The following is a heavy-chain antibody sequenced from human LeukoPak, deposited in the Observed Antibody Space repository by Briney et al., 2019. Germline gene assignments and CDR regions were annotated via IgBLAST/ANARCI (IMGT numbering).Heavy chain of an antibody. Sequence: ASVKVSCKASGYTFTSYGISWVRQAPGQGLEWMGWISAYNGNTNYAQKLQGRVAMTTDTSTSTAYMELRSLRSDDTAVYYCARDRRSGYCSSTSCYLYDYWGQGTLVTVSS. CDR3: ARDRRSGYCSSTSCYLYDY. D-gene: IGHD2-2*01. CDR1: GYTFTSYG. J-gene: IGHJ4*02. CDR2: ISAYNGNT. V-gene: IGHV1-18*01.